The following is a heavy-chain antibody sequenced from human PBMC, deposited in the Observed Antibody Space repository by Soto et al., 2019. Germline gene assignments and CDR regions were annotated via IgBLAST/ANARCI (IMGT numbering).Heavy chain of an antibody. V-gene: IGHV3-30-3*01. CDR3: ARDCGKWLLPEYYFDS. D-gene: IGHD3-22*01. CDR1: GFTSSSYA. CDR2: ISYDGSNK. J-gene: IGHJ4*02. Sequence: PGGSLRLSCAASGFTSSSYAMHWVRQAPGKGLEWVAVISYDGSNKYYADSVKGRFTISRDNSKNTLYLQMNSLRAEDTAVYYCARDCGKWLLPEYYFDSWGQGTLVTVSS.